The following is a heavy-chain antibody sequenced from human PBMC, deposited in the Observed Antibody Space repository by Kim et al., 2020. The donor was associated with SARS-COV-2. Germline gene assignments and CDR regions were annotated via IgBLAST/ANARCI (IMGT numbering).Heavy chain of an antibody. D-gene: IGHD3-3*01. CDR2: ISSSSSYI. CDR3: ARDRSEITIFGVVRYGMDV. Sequence: GGSLRLSCAASGFTFSSYSMNWVRQAPGKGLEWGSSISSSSSYIYYAASVKGRFTISRDNAKNSLYLQMNSLRAEDTAVYYCARDRSEITIFGVVRYGMDVGGQGNTVTVSS. V-gene: IGHV3-21*01. CDR1: GFTFSSYS. J-gene: IGHJ6*02.